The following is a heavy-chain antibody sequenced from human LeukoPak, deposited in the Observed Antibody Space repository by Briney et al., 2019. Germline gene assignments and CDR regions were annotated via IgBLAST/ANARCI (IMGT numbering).Heavy chain of an antibody. CDR3: ARGDYGDRGYFDY. CDR2: ISYDGSNK. V-gene: IGHV3-30*04. J-gene: IGHJ4*02. CDR1: GFTFSSYA. Sequence: PGGSLRLSCAASGFTFSSYAMHWVRQAPGMGLEWVAVISYDGSNKYYADSVKGRFTISRDNSKNTLYLQMNSLRAEDTAVYYCARGDYGDRGYFDYWGQGTLVTVSS. D-gene: IGHD4-17*01.